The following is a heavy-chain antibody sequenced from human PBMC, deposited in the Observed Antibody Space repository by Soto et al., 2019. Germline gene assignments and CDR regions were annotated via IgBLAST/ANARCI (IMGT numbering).Heavy chain of an antibody. D-gene: IGHD2-8*02. V-gene: IGHV3-30*03. CDR2: ISSDGHHQ. J-gene: IGHJ4*02. CDR1: GFSFNDYA. CDR3: SGGTCYPQCTGLHVDF. Sequence: QVQLVESGGGEVQPGGSLRVSCATSGFSFNDYAMDWVRQAPGQGLEWVAIISSDGHHQFYLDNLRGLFTVARDNSKNTLYLQMTSLRPEDTAVDYSSGGTCYPQCTGLHVDFWGPGTVVTVSS.